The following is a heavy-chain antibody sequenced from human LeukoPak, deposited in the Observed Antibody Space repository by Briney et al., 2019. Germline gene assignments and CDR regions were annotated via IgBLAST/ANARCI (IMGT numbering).Heavy chain of an antibody. D-gene: IGHD4-23*01. CDR2: IYHTGST. CDR3: AREGRWGMKYYFDF. J-gene: IGHJ4*02. CDR1: GGSLSCHY. Sequence: PSETLSLTCNVSGGSLSCHYWSWVRQSPEKGLEWIGQIYHTGSTHYNPSLRSRFAISVDTSKNKLFLNVKSVTAADTAVYYCAREGRWGMKYYFDFWGQGTLVIVSS. V-gene: IGHV4-59*11.